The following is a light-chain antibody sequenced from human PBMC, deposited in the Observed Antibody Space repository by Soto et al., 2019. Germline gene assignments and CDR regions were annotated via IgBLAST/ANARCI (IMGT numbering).Light chain of an antibody. J-gene: IGKJ1*01. CDR3: QQYNNWPRT. Sequence: DILLTQSPDTLSVSPGERATLSCRASQSVSSNLAWYHQKPGQAPRRLIYGASTRATGIPARFSGSGSGTDFTLTISSLQSEDFAVYFCQQYNNWPRTFGQGTKVDI. V-gene: IGKV3-15*01. CDR1: QSVSSN. CDR2: GAS.